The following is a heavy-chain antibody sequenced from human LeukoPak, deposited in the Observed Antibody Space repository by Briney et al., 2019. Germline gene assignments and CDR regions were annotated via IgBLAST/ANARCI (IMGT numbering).Heavy chain of an antibody. J-gene: IGHJ4*02. V-gene: IGHV1-2*02. Sequence: ASVKVSCKAFGYTFTGYYMHWVRQAPGQGLEWMGWINPNSGGTNYAQKFQGRVTMTRDTSTSTVYMELSSLRSEDTAVYYCARHTAMVTYFDYWGQGTLVTVSS. CDR1: GYTFTGYY. D-gene: IGHD5-18*01. CDR3: ARHTAMVTYFDY. CDR2: INPNSGGT.